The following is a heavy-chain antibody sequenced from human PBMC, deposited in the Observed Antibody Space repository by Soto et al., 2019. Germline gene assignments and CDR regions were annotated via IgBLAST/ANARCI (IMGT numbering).Heavy chain of an antibody. CDR2: INHSGST. V-gene: IGHV4-34*01. Sequence: PLLTLSVTWGVDDESFSGYYWSWIRKTPGKXXXXXGEINHSGSTNYNTSLKSRVTISVDTSKXQFSLKXSSVTAADTAVYYCARGYRRYCSGGSCASGGRFFAHRGQGTLVTVSS. CDR3: ARGYRRYCSGGSCASGGRFFAH. J-gene: IGHJ1*01. CDR1: DESFSGYY. D-gene: IGHD2-15*01.